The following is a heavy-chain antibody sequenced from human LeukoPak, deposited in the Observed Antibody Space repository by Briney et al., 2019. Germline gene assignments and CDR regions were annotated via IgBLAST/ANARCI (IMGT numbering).Heavy chain of an antibody. Sequence: SETLSLTCTVSGGSISSYYWSWIRQPPGKGLEWIGYIYYSGSTNYNPSLKSRVTISVGTSKNQFSLKLSSVTAADTAVYYCARLDSSGWYEGYGYYFDYWGQGTLVTVSS. D-gene: IGHD6-19*01. V-gene: IGHV4-59*08. CDR1: GGSISSYY. CDR2: IYYSGST. CDR3: ARLDSSGWYEGYGYYFDY. J-gene: IGHJ4*02.